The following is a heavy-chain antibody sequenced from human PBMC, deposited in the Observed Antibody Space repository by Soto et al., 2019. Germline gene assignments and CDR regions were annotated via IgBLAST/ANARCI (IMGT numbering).Heavy chain of an antibody. V-gene: IGHV3-48*01. D-gene: IGHD2-15*01. CDR3: AREALLNWFDP. J-gene: IGHJ5*02. CDR1: GFTFSSYS. Sequence: EVQLVESGGGLVQPGGSLRLSCAASGFTFSSYSMNWVGQAPGKGLEWVSYISSSSSTIYYADSVKGRFTISRDNAKNSLYLQMNSLRAEDTAVYYCAREALLNWFDPWGQGTLVTVSS. CDR2: ISSSSSTI.